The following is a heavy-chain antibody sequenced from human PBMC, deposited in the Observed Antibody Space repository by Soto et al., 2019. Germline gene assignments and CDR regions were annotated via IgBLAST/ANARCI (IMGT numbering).Heavy chain of an antibody. J-gene: IGHJ3*02. CDR1: GFALSDYY. CDR3: AKLLAAAASWDAFDI. V-gene: IGHV3-11*01. Sequence: GGSLRLSCAGSGFALSDYYMNWIRQAPGKGLEWVAYITSSATTIFYADSVKGRFTISRDNSWNTLYLQLNSLRAEDTAVYYCAKLLAAAASWDAFDIWGQGTMVTVSS. D-gene: IGHD6-25*01. CDR2: ITSSATTI.